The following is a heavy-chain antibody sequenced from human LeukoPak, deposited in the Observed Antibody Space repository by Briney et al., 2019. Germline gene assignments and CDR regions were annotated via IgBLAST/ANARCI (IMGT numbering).Heavy chain of an antibody. CDR2: VNHSGNT. CDR1: GGSFSGYF. CDR3: ARGGYDLNFDY. J-gene: IGHJ4*02. D-gene: IGHD5-12*01. Sequence: PSETLSLTCAVSGGSFSGYFWNWIRQPPGKGLEWIGEVNHSGNTNYNPSLKSRVTISIDTSKNHFSLKLSSVNAADTAVYFCARGGYDLNFDYWGQGALVTVSS. V-gene: IGHV4-34*01.